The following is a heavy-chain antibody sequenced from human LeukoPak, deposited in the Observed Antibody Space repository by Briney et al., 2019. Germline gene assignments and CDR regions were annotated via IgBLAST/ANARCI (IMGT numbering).Heavy chain of an antibody. D-gene: IGHD1-1*01. CDR3: ARDQDGTTYLDY. V-gene: IGHV4-61*01. CDR1: GGSFSSDSYY. J-gene: IGHJ4*02. CDR2: VYYTGST. Sequence: SETLSLTCTVSGGSFSSDSYYWSWLRQPPGKGLEWIGYVYYTGSTKDNPSLKRRVTISVDTSKNQFSLKLSSVTAADTAVYYCARDQDGTTYLDYWGQGTLVTVSS.